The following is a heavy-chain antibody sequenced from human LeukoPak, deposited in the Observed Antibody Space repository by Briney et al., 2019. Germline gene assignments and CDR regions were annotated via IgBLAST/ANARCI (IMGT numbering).Heavy chain of an antibody. CDR3: AREWMYDSSGSSFDY. CDR2: ISSSYNTV. Sequence: GGSLRLSCAASGFTVSSNYMSWVRQAPGKGLEWVSYISSSYNTVGYADSVKGRFTISRANAKNSLYLQMNSLRVEDTAVYYCAREWMYDSSGSSFDYWGQGTLVTVSS. CDR1: GFTVSSNY. D-gene: IGHD3-22*01. J-gene: IGHJ4*02. V-gene: IGHV3-48*04.